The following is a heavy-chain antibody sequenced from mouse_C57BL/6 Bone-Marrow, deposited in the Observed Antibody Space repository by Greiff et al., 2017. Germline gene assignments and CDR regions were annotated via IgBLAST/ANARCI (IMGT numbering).Heavy chain of an antibody. D-gene: IGHD2-3*01. CDR1: GFSLTSYG. V-gene: IGHV2-2*01. Sequence: VQLQQSGPGLVQPSQSLSITCTVSGFSLTSYGVHWVRQSPGKGLEWLGVIWSGGSTDYKAAFLSRLSISKDNSKIHVFFKMNSLQADDTAIYYCARGMMVTTGAWFAYWGQGTLVTVSA. CDR2: IWSGGST. J-gene: IGHJ3*01. CDR3: ARGMMVTTGAWFAY.